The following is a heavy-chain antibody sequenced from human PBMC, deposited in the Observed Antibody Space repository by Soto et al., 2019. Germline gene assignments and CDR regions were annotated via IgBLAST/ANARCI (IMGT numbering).Heavy chain of an antibody. CDR1: GFTFSSYW. CDR3: VRDKPHNWFDP. CDR2: INNDGSDT. J-gene: IGHJ5*02. Sequence: EEQVVESGGGLVQPGGSLRLSCAASGFTFSSYWMHWVRQAPGKGLVWVSRINNDGSDTTYADSVKGRFTISRDNAKNTVYLQMNSLRAEDTAVYYCVRDKPHNWFDPWGQRTPVTVSS. V-gene: IGHV3-74*01.